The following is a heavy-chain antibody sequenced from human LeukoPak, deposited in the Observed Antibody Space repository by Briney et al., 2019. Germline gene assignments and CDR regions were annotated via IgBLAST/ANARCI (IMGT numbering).Heavy chain of an antibody. V-gene: IGHV3-74*01. Sequence: GGSLRLSCAASGITFGNNWMHWVRKGPGKGLVWISRIISEGGGAIYADSVKGRFTVSRDNAKNTLYLQMNSLRAEDTAVYYCARDVPHNWFDTWGQGTLVTVSS. CDR3: ARDVPHNWFDT. J-gene: IGHJ5*02. CDR2: IISEGGGA. CDR1: GITFGNNW.